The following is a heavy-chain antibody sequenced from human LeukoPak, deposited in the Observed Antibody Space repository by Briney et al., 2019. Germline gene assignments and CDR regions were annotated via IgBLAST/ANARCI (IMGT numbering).Heavy chain of an antibody. CDR2: IYYSGST. Sequence: SETLSLTCTVSGGSISSYYWSWIRQPPGKGLEWIGYIYYSGSTNYNPSLKSRVTMSVDTSKNQFSLKLSSVTAADTAVYYCARGGGSGNYYTAIDYWGRGTLVTVSS. CDR3: ARGGGSGNYYTAIDY. V-gene: IGHV4-59*12. D-gene: IGHD3-10*01. J-gene: IGHJ4*02. CDR1: GGSISSYY.